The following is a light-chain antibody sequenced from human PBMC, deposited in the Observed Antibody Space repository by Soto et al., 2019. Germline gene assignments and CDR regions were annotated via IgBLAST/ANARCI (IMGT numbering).Light chain of an antibody. CDR3: QQYDNWPPQYT. V-gene: IGKV3-15*01. J-gene: IGKJ2*01. Sequence: EIMLTQSPDTLSVSPGERATLSCRASQSIRTKLAWYQHKPGQAPRLLIYDVSNRAAGVPARFSGSGSGTEFTLTISSLQSEDWAISYCQQYDNWPPQYTFGQGTKVEIK. CDR2: DVS. CDR1: QSIRTK.